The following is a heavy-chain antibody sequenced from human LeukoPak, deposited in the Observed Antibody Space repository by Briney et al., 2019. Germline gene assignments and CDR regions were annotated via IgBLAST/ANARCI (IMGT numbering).Heavy chain of an antibody. CDR3: ARDPMYCSSTSCMGGAFDI. D-gene: IGHD2-2*01. Sequence: GGSLRLSCAASGFTVSSNYMSWVRQAPGKGLEWVSVIYSGGSTYYADSVKGRFTISRDNFKNTLYLQMNSLRAEDTAVYYCARDPMYCSSTSCMGGAFDIWGQGTTVTVSS. CDR2: IYSGGST. V-gene: IGHV3-66*01. CDR1: GFTVSSNY. J-gene: IGHJ3*02.